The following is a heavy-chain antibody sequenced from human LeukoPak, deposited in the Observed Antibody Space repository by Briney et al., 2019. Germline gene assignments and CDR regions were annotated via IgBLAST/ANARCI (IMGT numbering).Heavy chain of an antibody. D-gene: IGHD5-18*01. CDR3: ARDLGYSYGRPFDY. J-gene: IGHJ4*02. Sequence: ASVKVSCKASGYTFTGYYMHWVRQAPGQGLEWMGWINPNSGGTNYAQKFQGRVTMTRDTSISTAYMELSRLRSDDTAVYYCARDLGYSYGRPFDYWGQGTLVTVSS. V-gene: IGHV1-2*02. CDR2: INPNSGGT. CDR1: GYTFTGYY.